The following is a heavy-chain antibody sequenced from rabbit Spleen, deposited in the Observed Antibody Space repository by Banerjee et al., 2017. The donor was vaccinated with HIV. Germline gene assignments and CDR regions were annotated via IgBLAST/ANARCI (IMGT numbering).Heavy chain of an antibody. J-gene: IGHJ4*01. Sequence: QEQLVESGGGLVQPEGSLTLTCTASRFSFSNSYWICWVRQAPGKGLEWIACIYAGSSNSTYYATWAKGRFTISKTSSTTVTLQMTSLTAADTATYFCAKDADVDEGFFNLWGPGTLVTVS. CDR1: RFSFSNSYW. D-gene: IGHD2-1*01. V-gene: IGHV1S45*01. CDR2: IYAGSSNST. CDR3: AKDADVDEGFFNL.